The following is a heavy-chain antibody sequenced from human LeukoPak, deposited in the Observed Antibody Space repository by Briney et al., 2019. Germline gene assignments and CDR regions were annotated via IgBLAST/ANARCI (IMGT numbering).Heavy chain of an antibody. D-gene: IGHD3-22*01. J-gene: IGHJ4*02. CDR3: AKDEGTLIVVGLDY. V-gene: IGHV3-30*04. CDR2: ISYDGSNK. Sequence: PGRSLRLSCAASGFTFSSYAMHWVRQAPGKGLEWVAVISYDGSNKYYADSVKGRFTISRDNSRNTLFLQMNSLRAEDTAVYYCAKDEGTLIVVGLDYWGQGTQVTVSS. CDR1: GFTFSSYA.